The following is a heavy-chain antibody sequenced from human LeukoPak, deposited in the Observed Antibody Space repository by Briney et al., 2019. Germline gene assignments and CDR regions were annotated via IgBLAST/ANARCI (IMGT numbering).Heavy chain of an antibody. CDR3: ARDFVQPYYYYMDV. D-gene: IGHD1-1*01. CDR2: IIPIFGTA. V-gene: IGHV1-69*06. CDR1: GGTFSSYA. Sequence: ASVKVSCKASGGTFSSYAISWVRQAPGQGLEWMGGIIPIFGTANYAQKFQGRVTITADKSTSTAYMELSSLRSEDTAVYYCARDFVQPYYYYMDVWGKGTTVTVSS. J-gene: IGHJ6*03.